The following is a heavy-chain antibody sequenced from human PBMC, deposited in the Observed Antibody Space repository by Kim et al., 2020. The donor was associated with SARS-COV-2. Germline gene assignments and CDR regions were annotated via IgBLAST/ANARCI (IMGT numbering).Heavy chain of an antibody. J-gene: IGHJ5*02. CDR1: GFTFSSYS. D-gene: IGHD6-13*01. Sequence: GGSLRLSCAASGFTFSSYSMNWVRQAPGKGLEWVSSISSSSSYIYYADSVNGRFTISRDNAKNSLYLQMNSLRDEDTAVYYCARDGSAAAGTYLFGGRAFDPWGQGTLVTVSS. V-gene: IGHV3-21*01. CDR2: ISSSSSYI. CDR3: ARDGSAAAGTYLFGGRAFDP.